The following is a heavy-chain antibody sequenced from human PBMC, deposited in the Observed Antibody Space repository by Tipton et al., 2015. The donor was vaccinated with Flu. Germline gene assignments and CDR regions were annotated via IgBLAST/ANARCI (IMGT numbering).Heavy chain of an antibody. Sequence: TLSLTCTVSGGSISSSSYYWGWIRQPPGKGLEWIGSIYYSGSTYYNPSLKSRVTISVDTSKNQFSLKLRSVTAADTAVYYCARREGTIQFDPWGQGTLVTVSS. CDR2: IYYSGST. CDR1: GGSISSSSYY. V-gene: IGHV4-39*07. J-gene: IGHJ5*02. CDR3: ARREGTIQFDP. D-gene: IGHD3-3*01.